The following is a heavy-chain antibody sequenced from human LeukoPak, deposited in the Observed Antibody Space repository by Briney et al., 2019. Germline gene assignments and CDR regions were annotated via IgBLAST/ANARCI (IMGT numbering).Heavy chain of an antibody. V-gene: IGHV3-23*01. D-gene: IGHD4/OR15-4a*01. CDR2: ISGSGGTT. CDR1: GFTFSSYA. Sequence: GGSLRLSCAASGFTFSSYALSWVRQAPGKGLEWVSAISGSGGTTYYADSVKGRFTISRDNSKNTLYLQMNSLRAEDTAVYYCAKDYGTNPAGHAFHIWGQGTLVTVSS. CDR3: AKDYGTNPAGHAFHI. J-gene: IGHJ3*02.